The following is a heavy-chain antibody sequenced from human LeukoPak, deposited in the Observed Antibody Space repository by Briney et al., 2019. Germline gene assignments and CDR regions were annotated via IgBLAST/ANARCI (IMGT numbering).Heavy chain of an antibody. CDR3: TREEMAAFDI. CDR1: GFKFGDYA. CDR2: IRSKAYGGTT. V-gene: IGHV3-49*04. J-gene: IGHJ3*02. D-gene: IGHD5-24*01. Sequence: PGGSLRLSCTASGFKFGDYAMSWVRQAPGKGLEWVGFIRSKAYGGTTEYAASVKGRFTISRDDSKSIAYLQMNSLKTEDTAVYYCTREEMAAFDIWGQGTMVTVSS.